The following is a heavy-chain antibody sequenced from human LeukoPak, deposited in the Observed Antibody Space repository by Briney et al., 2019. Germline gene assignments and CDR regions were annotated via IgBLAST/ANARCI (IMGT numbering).Heavy chain of an antibody. CDR1: GGSFSGYY. CDR3: ARAKGYYHGSGSYDY. Sequence: SETLSLTCAVYGGSFSGYYWSWIRQPPGKGLEWIGEINHSGSTNYNPSLKSRVTISVDTSKNQFSLKLSSVTAADTAVYYCARAKGYYHGSGSYDYWGQGTLVTVSS. CDR2: INHSGST. V-gene: IGHV4-34*01. D-gene: IGHD3-10*01. J-gene: IGHJ4*02.